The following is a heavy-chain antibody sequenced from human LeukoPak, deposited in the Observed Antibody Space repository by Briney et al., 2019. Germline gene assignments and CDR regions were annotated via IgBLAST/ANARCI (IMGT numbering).Heavy chain of an antibody. D-gene: IGHD2-2*02. Sequence: GASVKVSCKASGYTFTSYDINWVRQATGQGLEWMGWMNPNSGNTGYAQKFQGRVTMTTDTSTSTAYMELRSLRSDDTAVYYCASSLVPAAIRGYYYYYMDVWGKGTTVIVSS. V-gene: IGHV1-8*01. CDR2: MNPNSGNT. J-gene: IGHJ6*03. CDR3: ASSLVPAAIRGYYYYYMDV. CDR1: GYTFTSYD.